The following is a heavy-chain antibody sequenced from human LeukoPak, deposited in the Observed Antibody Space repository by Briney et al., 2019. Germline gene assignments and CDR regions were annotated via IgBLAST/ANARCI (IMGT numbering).Heavy chain of an antibody. CDR3: ARHYSQWYFDL. D-gene: IGHD4-11*01. V-gene: IGHV4-38-2*01. Sequence: SETPSLTCAVSGYSISSGYYWGWIRQPPGKGLEWIGSIYHSGSTYYNPSLKSRVTISVDTSKNQFSLKLSSVTAADTAVYYCARHYSQWYFDLWGRGTMVTVSS. CDR1: GYSISSGYY. J-gene: IGHJ2*01. CDR2: IYHSGST.